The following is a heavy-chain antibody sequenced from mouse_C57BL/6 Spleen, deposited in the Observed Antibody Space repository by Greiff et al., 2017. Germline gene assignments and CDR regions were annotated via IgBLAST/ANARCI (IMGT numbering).Heavy chain of an antibody. CDR2: INYDGSST. Sequence: EVMLVESEGGLVQPGSSMKLSCTASGFTFSDYYMAWVRQVPEKGLEWVANINYDGSSTYYLDSLKSRFIISRDNAKNILYLQMSSLKSEDTATYYCAREGGSSYRYFDVWGTGTTVTVSS. J-gene: IGHJ1*03. D-gene: IGHD1-1*01. V-gene: IGHV5-16*01. CDR1: GFTFSDYY. CDR3: AREGGSSYRYFDV.